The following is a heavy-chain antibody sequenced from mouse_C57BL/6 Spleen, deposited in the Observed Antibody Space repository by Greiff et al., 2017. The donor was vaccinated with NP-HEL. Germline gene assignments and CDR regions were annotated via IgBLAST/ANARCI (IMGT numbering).Heavy chain of an antibody. CDR3: ARDDSSYGYFDV. D-gene: IGHD1-1*01. CDR1: GYTFTSYW. CDR2: IHPNSGST. J-gene: IGHJ1*03. Sequence: QVQLQQPGAELVKPGASVRLSCKASGYTFTSYWMHWVKQRPGQGLEWIGMIHPNSGSTNYNEKFKSKATLTVDKSSSTAYMQLSSLTSEDSAVYYCARDDSSYGYFDVWGTGTTVTVSS. V-gene: IGHV1-64*01.